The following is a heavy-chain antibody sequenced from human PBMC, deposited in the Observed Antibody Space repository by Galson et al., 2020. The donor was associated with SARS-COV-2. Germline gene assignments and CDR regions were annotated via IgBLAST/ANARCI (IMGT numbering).Heavy chain of an antibody. J-gene: IGHJ3*02. V-gene: IGHV2-70*01. CDR1: RFSLSTSGMC. D-gene: IGHD3-9*01. Sequence: SGPTLVKPTQTLTLTYTFSRFSLSTSGMCVSWIRQPPGKALEWLALIDWDDDKYYSTSLKTRLTISKATSKNQVVLTMTNMDPVDTATYYFARTTYGILTDYDNGVDIWGQGTMFTVSS. CDR2: IDWDDDK. CDR3: ARTTYGILTDYDNGVDI.